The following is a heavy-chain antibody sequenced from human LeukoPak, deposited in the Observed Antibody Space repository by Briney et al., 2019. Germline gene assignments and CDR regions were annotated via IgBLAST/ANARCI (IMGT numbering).Heavy chain of an antibody. Sequence: GESLQISCQGSGYSFANNWIGWVRQMPGKGLEWMGIINPADSDTRYGPSFQGQVTISADKSISTAYLQWSSLKASDTAMYYCARGGSPDYWGQGTLVTVSS. CDR3: ARGGSPDY. D-gene: IGHD6-13*01. CDR2: INPADSDT. CDR1: GYSFANNW. V-gene: IGHV5-51*01. J-gene: IGHJ4*02.